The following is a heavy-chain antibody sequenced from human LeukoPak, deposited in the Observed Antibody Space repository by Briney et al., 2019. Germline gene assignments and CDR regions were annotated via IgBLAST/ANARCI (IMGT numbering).Heavy chain of an antibody. V-gene: IGHV4-4*07. CDR3: ARDVLGWGSNWYFDL. CDR2: DYTSGST. CDR1: GGSISYYY. J-gene: IGHJ2*01. Sequence: SETLSLSCTVSGGSISYYYWSWIRQSAGKGLEWIGRDYTSGSTNDNPSLKSRVTMPVDTSKNQFSLRLSSVTAADTAVYYCARDVLGWGSNWYFDLWGRGTLVTVSS. D-gene: IGHD7-27*01.